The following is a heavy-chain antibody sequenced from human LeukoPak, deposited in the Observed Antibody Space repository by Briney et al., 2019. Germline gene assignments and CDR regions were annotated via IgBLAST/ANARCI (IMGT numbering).Heavy chain of an antibody. J-gene: IGHJ3*02. CDR3: ARPAGTYNRNYQDAFDI. CDR2: IIPMLGIA. CDR1: GGTFSNYA. Sequence: SVKVSCKASGGTFSNYASSWVRQAPGQGLEWMGRIIPMLGIANYAQKFQGRGTITADKSTSTAYMELSSLRSEDTAVYYCARPAGTYNRNYQDAFDIWGQGTMVTVSS. V-gene: IGHV1-69*04. D-gene: IGHD1-7*01.